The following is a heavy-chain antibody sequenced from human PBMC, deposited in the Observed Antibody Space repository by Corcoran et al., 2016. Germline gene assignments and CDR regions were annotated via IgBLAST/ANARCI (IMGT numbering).Heavy chain of an antibody. CDR2: IRSKTYGGAA. J-gene: IGHJ4*02. Sequence: VQLVESGGGLVQPGRSLRLSCTTSEFTFGDYGMGWFRQATGKGREWVAFIRSKTYGGAAEYAASVRGRFSVSRDDSTSIAYLQMNSLKTDDTALYYCARGRTEAGSKYYFDYWGQGTLVTVSS. CDR1: EFTFGDYG. V-gene: IGHV3-49*03. CDR3: ARGRTEAGSKYYFDY.